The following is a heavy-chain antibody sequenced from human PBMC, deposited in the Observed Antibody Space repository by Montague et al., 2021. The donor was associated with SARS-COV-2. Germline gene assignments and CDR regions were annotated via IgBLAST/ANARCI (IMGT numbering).Heavy chain of an antibody. Sequence: SETLSLTCTVSGGSISSYYWSWIRQPPGKELEWIGYIYYSGSTNYNPSLKSRVTISVDTSKNQFSLELSSVTAADTAVYYCARHALGYFDWLNEGYFDYWGQGTLVTVSS. J-gene: IGHJ4*02. CDR2: IYYSGST. D-gene: IGHD3-9*01. CDR1: GGSISSYY. CDR3: ARHALGYFDWLNEGYFDY. V-gene: IGHV4-59*08.